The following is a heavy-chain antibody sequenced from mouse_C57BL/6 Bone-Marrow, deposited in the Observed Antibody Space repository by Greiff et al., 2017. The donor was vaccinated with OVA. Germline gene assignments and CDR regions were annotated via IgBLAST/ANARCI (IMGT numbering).Heavy chain of an antibody. CDR2: IFPGSGST. D-gene: IGHD1-1*01. CDR3: ARFDYYGSYYFDY. V-gene: IGHV1-75*01. CDR1: GYTFTDYY. J-gene: IGHJ2*01. Sequence: VQGVESGPELVKPGASVKISCKASGYTFTDYYINWVKQRPGQGLEWIGWIFPGSGSTYYNEKFKGKATLTVDKSSSTAYMLLSSLTSEDSAVYFCARFDYYGSYYFDYWGQGTTLTVSS.